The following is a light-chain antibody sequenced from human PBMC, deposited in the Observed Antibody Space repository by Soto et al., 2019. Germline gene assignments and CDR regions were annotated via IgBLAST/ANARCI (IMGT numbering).Light chain of an antibody. J-gene: IGKJ1*01. CDR1: QDIRNY. V-gene: IGKV1-16*02. Sequence: DIQMTQSPSSLSASVGARITITCRASQDIRNYLAWFQQKPGKAPNYLIYADSTLQPAGPSKYSRIGSGTDFILTNSSLEYEYFATCVGQQYVNYPRTFGQGTTVEIK. CDR2: ADS. CDR3: QQYVNYPRT.